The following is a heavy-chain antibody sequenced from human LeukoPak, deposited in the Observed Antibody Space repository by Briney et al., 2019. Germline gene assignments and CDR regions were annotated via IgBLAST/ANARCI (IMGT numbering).Heavy chain of an antibody. D-gene: IGHD2-21*01. CDR3: ARDAGLVSTSYYYYYMDV. Sequence: GGALPLSCAASGFTFSSYWMHWLGQAPGEGLVWVSRINADGSSTRYADSVKGRFTISRDNAKNTMYLQMNSLRAEGTAVYYCARDAGLVSTSYYYYYMDVWGKGTTVTVSS. V-gene: IGHV3-74*01. CDR2: INADGSST. J-gene: IGHJ6*03. CDR1: GFTFSSYW.